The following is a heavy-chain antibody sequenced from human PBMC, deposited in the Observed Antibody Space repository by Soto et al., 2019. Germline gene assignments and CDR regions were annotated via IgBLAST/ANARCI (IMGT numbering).Heavy chain of an antibody. CDR2: ISAYNGNT. V-gene: IGHV1-18*01. Sequence: ASVKVSCTASGYTFTSYGISWVRQAPGQGLEWMGWISAYNGNTNYAQKLQGRVTMTTDTSTSTAYMELRSLRSDDTAVYYCARDAPFYCSSTSCQVLLGYYYYGMDVWGQGTTVTVSS. D-gene: IGHD2-2*01. CDR3: ARDAPFYCSSTSCQVLLGYYYYGMDV. J-gene: IGHJ6*02. CDR1: GYTFTSYG.